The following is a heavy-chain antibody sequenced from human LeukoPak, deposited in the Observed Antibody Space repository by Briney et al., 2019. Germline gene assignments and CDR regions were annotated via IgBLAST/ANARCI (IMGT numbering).Heavy chain of an antibody. CDR2: IYYSGST. V-gene: IGHV4-59*01. J-gene: IGHJ4*02. CDR1: GGSISRYY. D-gene: IGHD1-26*01. Sequence: SETLSLTCTVSGGSISRYYWSWIRQPPGKGLEWIGYIYYSGSTNYNPSLKSRDTISLDTSENQFSLRLSSVTAADTAVYHCARGYSSFDYWGQGTLVTVSS. CDR3: ARGYSSFDY.